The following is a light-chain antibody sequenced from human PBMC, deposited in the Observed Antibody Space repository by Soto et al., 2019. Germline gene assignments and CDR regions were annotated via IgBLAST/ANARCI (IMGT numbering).Light chain of an antibody. CDR1: SSNIGRTY. CDR3: AAWDDSLSAYV. Sequence: QSVLTQPPSASGTPEQRVTISCSGSSSNIGRTYVYWFQQLPGTAPKLLIYRNVQRPSGVPDRFSGSKSGTSASLAISGLRSEDEADYYCAAWDDSLSAYVFGTGTKVTVL. CDR2: RNV. V-gene: IGLV1-47*01. J-gene: IGLJ1*01.